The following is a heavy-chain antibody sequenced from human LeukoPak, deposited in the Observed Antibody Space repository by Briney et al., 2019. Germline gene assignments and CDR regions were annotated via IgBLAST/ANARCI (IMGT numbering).Heavy chain of an antibody. CDR3: ARGKWNHYGMDV. Sequence: SQTLSLTCAISGDSVSSNSAAWNRIRQSPSRGLEWLGRTYYGPKWYNDYGVSVKSRITINADTSKNQFSLQLNSVTPEDTAVYYCARGKWNHYGMDVWGQGTTVTVSS. CDR2: TYYGPKWYN. J-gene: IGHJ6*02. CDR1: GDSVSSNSAA. D-gene: IGHD1-1*01. V-gene: IGHV6-1*01.